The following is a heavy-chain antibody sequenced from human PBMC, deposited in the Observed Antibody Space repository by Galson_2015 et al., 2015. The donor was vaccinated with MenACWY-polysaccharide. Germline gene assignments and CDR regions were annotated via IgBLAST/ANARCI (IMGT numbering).Heavy chain of an antibody. CDR1: GLTFSSYG. CDR2: LSPTTGNT. D-gene: IGHD3-10*01. Sequence: SLRLSCAGSGLTFSSYGMGWVRQAPGQGLEWVSGLSPTTGNTYYADSVRGRFTISRDNSKNTLYLQMDSLRAEDTALYYCAKGAANYGSGNYYDYWGPGTQVTVSS. V-gene: IGHV3-23*01. J-gene: IGHJ4*02. CDR3: AKGAANYGSGNYYDY.